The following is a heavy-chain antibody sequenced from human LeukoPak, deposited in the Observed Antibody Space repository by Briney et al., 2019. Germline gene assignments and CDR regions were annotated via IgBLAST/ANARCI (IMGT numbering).Heavy chain of an antibody. Sequence: PSETLSLTCAVSGGSISPYYWMWIRQPSGKGLEWIGYISYSGSTSFNPSLKSRVTISLDTSTNQVSLKLRSVTAADTAVYYCARAGSYRLTTTLWGQGTLITVSS. CDR3: ARAGSYRLTTTL. CDR1: GGSISPYY. CDR2: ISYSGST. D-gene: IGHD4-17*01. J-gene: IGHJ4*02. V-gene: IGHV4-59*01.